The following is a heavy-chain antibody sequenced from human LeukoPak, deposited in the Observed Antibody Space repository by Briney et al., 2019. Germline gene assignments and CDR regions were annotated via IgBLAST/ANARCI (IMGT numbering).Heavy chain of an antibody. V-gene: IGHV3-7*01. Sequence: GGSLRLSCAASGFTFSSYWMSWVRQAPGKGLEWVANIKQDGGEKYYVDSVKGRFTISRDNAKNSLYLQMNSLRAEDTAVYYCARAEVVPAAMTAFDIWGQGTMVTVSS. CDR3: ARAEVVPAAMTAFDI. J-gene: IGHJ3*02. CDR2: IKQDGGEK. D-gene: IGHD2-2*01. CDR1: GFTFSSYW.